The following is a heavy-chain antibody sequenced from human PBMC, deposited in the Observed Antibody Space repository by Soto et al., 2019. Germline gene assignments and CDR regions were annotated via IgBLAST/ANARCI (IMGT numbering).Heavy chain of an antibody. V-gene: IGHV4-59*01. Sequence: KTSETLSLTCTVSGGSINSNYWSWIRQPPGKGLEWIGHIYYSRNTYYNPSLKSRVTISVDTSKNQFSLKLTSVTAADTAVYYCARVFWNFWSGYHVDYWGQGTLVTVSS. D-gene: IGHD3-3*01. CDR1: GGSINSNY. CDR2: IYYSRNT. J-gene: IGHJ4*02. CDR3: ARVFWNFWSGYHVDY.